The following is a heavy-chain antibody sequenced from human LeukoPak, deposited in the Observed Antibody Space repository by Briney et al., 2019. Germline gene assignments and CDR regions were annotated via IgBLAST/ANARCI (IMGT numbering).Heavy chain of an antibody. CDR2: ITGGGSTT. V-gene: IGHV3-23*01. J-gene: IGHJ5*01. CDR3: ARESPVAATGRSWFDS. CDR1: GCTFSSYA. D-gene: IGHD6-13*01. Sequence: PGGSLRLSCAASGCTFSSYAMSWVRQPPGKGLEWVSTITGGGSTTYYADSVKGRFTISRDNSKNTLYLQMNSLRAEDTALYCCARESPVAATGRSWFDSWGQGTLVTVSS.